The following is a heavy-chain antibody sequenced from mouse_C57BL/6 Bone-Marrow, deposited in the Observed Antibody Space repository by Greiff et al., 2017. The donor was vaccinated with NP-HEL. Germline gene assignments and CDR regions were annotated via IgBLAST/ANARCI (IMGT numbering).Heavy chain of an antibody. CDR3: ARHALFYGSSYNYAMDY. Sequence: VMLVESGPGLVAPSQSLSITCTVSGFSLTSYGVHWVRQPPGKGLEWLVVIWSDGSTTYNSALKSRLSISKDNSKSQVFLKMNSLQTDDTAMYYCARHALFYGSSYNYAMDYWGQGTSVTVSS. CDR1: GFSLTSYG. V-gene: IGHV2-6-1*01. D-gene: IGHD1-1*01. CDR2: IWSDGST. J-gene: IGHJ4*01.